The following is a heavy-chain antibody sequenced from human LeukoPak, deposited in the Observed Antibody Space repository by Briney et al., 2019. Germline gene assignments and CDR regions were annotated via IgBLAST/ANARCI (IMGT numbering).Heavy chain of an antibody. CDR2: ISYDGSNK. D-gene: IGHD3-22*01. Sequence: GRSLRLSCAASEFTFSSYGMHWVRQAPGKGLEWVAVISYDGSNKHYADSVKGRFTISRDNSKNTLYLQMNSLRAEDTAVYYCAKWAGVYDYDSSGYLSGFDYWGQGTLVTVSS. CDR3: AKWAGVYDYDSSGYLSGFDY. V-gene: IGHV3-30*18. J-gene: IGHJ4*02. CDR1: EFTFSSYG.